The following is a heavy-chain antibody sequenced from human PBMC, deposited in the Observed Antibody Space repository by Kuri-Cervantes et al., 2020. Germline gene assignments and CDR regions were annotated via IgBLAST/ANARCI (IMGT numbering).Heavy chain of an antibody. D-gene: IGHD6-13*01. CDR1: GYTFTSYY. Sequence: ASVKVSCKASGYTFTSYYIHWVRQAPGQGLEWMAILNPSGGSTTYAQRFQGRVTMARDTSTSTVYMELSSLRSEDTAVYYCARDVAPSAVAQGRSDAYDIWGQGTMVTVSS. CDR2: LNPSGGST. CDR3: ARDVAPSAVAQGRSDAYDI. J-gene: IGHJ3*02. V-gene: IGHV1-46*01.